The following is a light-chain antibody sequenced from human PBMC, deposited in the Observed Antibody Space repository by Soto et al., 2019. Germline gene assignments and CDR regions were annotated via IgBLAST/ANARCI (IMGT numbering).Light chain of an antibody. CDR3: QQRGSWPLT. CDR1: QSVGIN. V-gene: IGKV3-15*01. CDR2: GAS. J-gene: IGKJ4*01. Sequence: EMGLTHSPDTLSVSPGGSGTLSWRASQSVGINLAWHKQKPGQAPRVIIYGASTRATGIPARFSGSGSGTEFTLTISSLEPEDFAIYYCQQRGSWPLTFGGGTKVDIK.